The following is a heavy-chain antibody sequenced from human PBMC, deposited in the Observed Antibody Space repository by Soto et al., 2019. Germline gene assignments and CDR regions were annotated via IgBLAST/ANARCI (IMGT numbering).Heavy chain of an antibody. CDR3: ASRRIAATRLDYYYGMDV. CDR2: INPSGGST. J-gene: IGHJ6*02. D-gene: IGHD2-15*01. Sequence: GASVKVSCKASGYTFTSYYMHWVRQAPGQGLEWMGIINPSGGSTSYAQKFQGRVTMTRDTSTSTVYMELSSLRSEDTAVYYCASRRIAATRLDYYYGMDVWGQGTTVNVSS. CDR1: GYTFTSYY. V-gene: IGHV1-46*01.